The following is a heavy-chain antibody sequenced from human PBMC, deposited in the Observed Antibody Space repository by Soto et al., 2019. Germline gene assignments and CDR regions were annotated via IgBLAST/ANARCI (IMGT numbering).Heavy chain of an antibody. D-gene: IGHD3-3*01. CDR3: ATTERFLEWSLYFDY. CDR1: GGTFSSYA. CDR2: IIPIFGTA. Sequence: SVKVSCKASGGTFSSYAISWVRQAPGQGLEWMGGIIPIFGTANYAQKFQGRVTITADGSTSTAYMELSSLRSEDTAVYYCATTERFLEWSLYFDYWGQGTLVTVSS. V-gene: IGHV1-69*13. J-gene: IGHJ4*02.